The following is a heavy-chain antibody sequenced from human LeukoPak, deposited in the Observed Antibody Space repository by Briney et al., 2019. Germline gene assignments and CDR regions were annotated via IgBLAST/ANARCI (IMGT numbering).Heavy chain of an antibody. J-gene: IGHJ6*02. Sequence: SETLSLTCTVSGGSISSSSYYWGWIRQPPGKGLEWIGSIYHSGSTYYNPSLKSRVTISVDTSKNQFSLKLSSVTAADTAVYYCASGSGYSGGGYYYGMDVWGQGTTVTVSS. CDR3: ASGSGYSGGGYYYGMDV. V-gene: IGHV4-39*01. D-gene: IGHD3-22*01. CDR2: IYHSGST. CDR1: GGSISSSSYY.